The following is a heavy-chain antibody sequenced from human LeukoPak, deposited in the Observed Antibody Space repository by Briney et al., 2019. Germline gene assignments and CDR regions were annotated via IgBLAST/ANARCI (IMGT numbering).Heavy chain of an antibody. CDR1: GPSISSYY. V-gene: IGHV4-59*01. CDR2: IYNSGST. CDR3: GRVSCSSTSCPGWFDP. D-gene: IGHD2-2*01. Sequence: KPSETLSLTCTVSGPSISSYYWSWIRQPPGKGLECIGYIYNSGSTDYNPSLKSRVTISVDTSKNQSSLKLSSGTAADTAVYYCGRVSCSSTSCPGWFDPWGRGTLVTVSS. J-gene: IGHJ5*02.